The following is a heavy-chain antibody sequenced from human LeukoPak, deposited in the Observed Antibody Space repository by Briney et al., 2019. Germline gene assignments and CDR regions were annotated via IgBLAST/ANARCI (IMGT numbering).Heavy chain of an antibody. CDR3: ARDQYSSGWYGDY. D-gene: IGHD6-19*01. CDR2: IIPIFGTA. V-gene: IGHV1-69*05. CDR1: GGTFSSYA. Sequence: SVKVSCKASGGTFSSYAISWVRQAPGQGLEWMGRIIPIFGTANYAQKFQGRVTITTDESTSTAYMELSSLRSEDTAVYYCARDQYSSGWYGDYWGQGALVTVSS. J-gene: IGHJ4*02.